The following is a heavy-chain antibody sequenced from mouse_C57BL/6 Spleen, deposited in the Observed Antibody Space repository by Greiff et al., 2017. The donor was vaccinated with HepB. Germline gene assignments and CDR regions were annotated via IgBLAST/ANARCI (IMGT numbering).Heavy chain of an antibody. D-gene: IGHD2-5*01. V-gene: IGHV1-15*01. CDR2: IDPETGGT. CDR1: GYTFTDYE. CDR3: TRRAYYSNYLFAY. J-gene: IGHJ3*01. Sequence: QVHVKQSGAELVRPGASVTLSCKASGYTFTDYEMHWVKQTPVHGLEWIGAIDPETGGTAYNQKFKGKAILTADKSSSTAYMELRSLTSEDSAVYYCTRRAYYSNYLFAYWGQGTLVTVSA.